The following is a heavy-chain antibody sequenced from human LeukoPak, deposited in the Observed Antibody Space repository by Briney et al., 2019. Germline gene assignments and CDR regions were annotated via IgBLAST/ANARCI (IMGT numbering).Heavy chain of an antibody. Sequence: ASVTLSGKASGYTFTNYYMHWVRQAPGQGIEWMGILSPSGGSTSYAQKFQGRVTMTRDTSTSTVYMELSSLRSDDTAVYYCAREQLVGTYYFDYWGQGTLVTVSS. CDR1: GYTFTNYY. V-gene: IGHV1-46*01. J-gene: IGHJ4*02. CDR2: LSPSGGST. D-gene: IGHD6-6*01. CDR3: AREQLVGTYYFDY.